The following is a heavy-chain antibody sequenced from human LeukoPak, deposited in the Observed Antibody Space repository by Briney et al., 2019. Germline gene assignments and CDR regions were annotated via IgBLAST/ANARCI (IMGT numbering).Heavy chain of an antibody. J-gene: IGHJ4*02. CDR1: GGSFISEA. CDR3: GKKAGDCGGGSCYSIDY. Sequence: SVKVSCKAFGGSFISEAISWVRQAPGQGLEWMGGIIPIFGTANYAQKFQGRVTITTDESTSTAYMEVSSLRSEDTAVYYCGKKAGDCGGGSCYSIDYWGQGTPVTVSS. V-gene: IGHV1-69*05. CDR2: IIPIFGTA. D-gene: IGHD2-15*01.